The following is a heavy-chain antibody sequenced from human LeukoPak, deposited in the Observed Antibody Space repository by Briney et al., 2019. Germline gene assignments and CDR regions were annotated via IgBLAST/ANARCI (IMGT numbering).Heavy chain of an antibody. D-gene: IGHD5-18*01. V-gene: IGHV4-61*02. CDR1: GGSISSGSYY. CDR2: IYTSGST. J-gene: IGHJ4*02. CDR3: ARGGYSYMYYFDY. Sequence: PSQTLSLTCTVSGGSISSGSYYWSWIRQPAGKGLEWIGRIYTSGSTNYNPSLKSRVTMSVDTSKNQFSLKLSSVTAADTAVYYCARGGYSYMYYFDYWGQGTLVTVSS.